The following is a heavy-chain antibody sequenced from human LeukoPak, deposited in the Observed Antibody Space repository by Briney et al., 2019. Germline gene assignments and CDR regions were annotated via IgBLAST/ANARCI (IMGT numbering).Heavy chain of an antibody. CDR1: GYTFTSYY. CDR2: INPSGGST. Sequence: ASVKVSCKASGYTFTSYYMHWVRQAPGQGLEWMGIINPSGGSTSYAQKFQGRVTMTRDTSTSTVYMELSSLRSEGTVVYYCARDLEGGYHFWSGYYISAWFDPWGQGTLVTVSS. V-gene: IGHV1-46*01. D-gene: IGHD3-3*01. CDR3: ARDLEGGYHFWSGYYISAWFDP. J-gene: IGHJ5*02.